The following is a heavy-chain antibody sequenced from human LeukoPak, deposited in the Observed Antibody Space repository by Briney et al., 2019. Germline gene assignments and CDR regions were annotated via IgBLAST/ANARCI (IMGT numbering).Heavy chain of an antibody. CDR2: INAGNGNA. D-gene: IGHD4-11*01. CDR3: ARYTAVPSAYKWFDS. V-gene: IGHV1-3*01. Sequence: GASVKVSCKASGYTFTSYTIHWVRQAPGQRLEWMGWINAGNGNAKYSQEFQDRVTITRDTSASTAYMELRSLRSDDTAVYYCARYTAVPSAYKWFDSWGQGILVTVSS. CDR1: GYTFTSYT. J-gene: IGHJ5*01.